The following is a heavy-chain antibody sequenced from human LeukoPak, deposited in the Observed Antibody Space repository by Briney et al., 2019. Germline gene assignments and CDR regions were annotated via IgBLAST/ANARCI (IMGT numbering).Heavy chain of an antibody. CDR1: GGSFSGYY. J-gene: IGHJ4*02. CDR2: INHSGST. CDR3: ARGGWNKFDY. V-gene: IGHV4-34*01. D-gene: IGHD1-1*01. Sequence: PSETLSLTCAVYGGSFSGYYWSWICQPPGKGLEWIGEINHSGSTNYNPSLKSRVTISVDTSKNQFSLKLSSVTAADTAVYYCARGGWNKFDYWGQGTLVTVSS.